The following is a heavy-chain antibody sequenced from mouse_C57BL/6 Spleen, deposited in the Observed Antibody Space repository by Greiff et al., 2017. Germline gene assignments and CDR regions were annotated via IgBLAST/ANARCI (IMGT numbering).Heavy chain of an antibody. D-gene: IGHD3-2*02. CDR2: IDPEDGDT. Sequence: VQLQQSGAELVRPGASVQLSCTASGFNIKDYYMHWVKQRPEQGLEWIGRIDPEDGDTEYAPKFPGKATMTADTSANTAYLQLSSLTSEDTSVYYCTSAQATSYYFDYWGQGTTLTVSS. J-gene: IGHJ2*01. CDR1: GFNIKDYY. V-gene: IGHV14-1*01. CDR3: TSAQATSYYFDY.